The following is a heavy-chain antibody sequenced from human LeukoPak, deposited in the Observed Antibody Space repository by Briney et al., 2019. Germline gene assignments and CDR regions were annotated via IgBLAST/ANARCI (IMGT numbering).Heavy chain of an antibody. CDR3: AREGHCSSTSCYVLDY. D-gene: IGHD2-2*01. CDR1: GGSISSSSYY. J-gene: IGHJ4*02. V-gene: IGHV4-39*07. Sequence: RPSETLSLTCTVSGGSISSSSYYWGWIRQPPGKGLEWIGSIYYSGSTYYNPSLKSRVTISVDTSKNQFSLKLSSVTAADTAVYYCAREGHCSSTSCYVLDYWGQGTLVTVSS. CDR2: IYYSGST.